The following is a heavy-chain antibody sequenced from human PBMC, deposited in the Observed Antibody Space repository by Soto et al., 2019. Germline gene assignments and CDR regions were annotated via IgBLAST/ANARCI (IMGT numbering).Heavy chain of an antibody. CDR3: ASRQPYLYYYGFRDQRAFDI. CDR2: IYHSGST. Sequence: QVQLQESGPGLVKPSGTLSLTCAVSGGSISSSNWWSWVRQPPGKGLEWIGEIYHSGSTNYNPSLKSRVTISVDKSKNQFSLKLSSVTAADTAVYYCASRQPYLYYYGFRDQRAFDIWGQGTMVTVSS. D-gene: IGHD3-10*01. V-gene: IGHV4-4*02. CDR1: GGSISSSNW. J-gene: IGHJ3*02.